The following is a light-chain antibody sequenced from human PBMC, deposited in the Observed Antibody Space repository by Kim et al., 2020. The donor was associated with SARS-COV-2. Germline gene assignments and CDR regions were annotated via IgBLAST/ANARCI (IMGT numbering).Light chain of an antibody. CDR1: KLGDKH. V-gene: IGLV3-1*01. Sequence: SYELTQPPSLSVSPGQTASITCSGDKLGDKHACWYQQRPGQSPVLVIYQDNKRPSGIPERFSGSNSGNTATLTISGTQAMDEADYYCQAWDSRTASYVFG. CDR2: QDN. CDR3: QAWDSRTASYV. J-gene: IGLJ1*01.